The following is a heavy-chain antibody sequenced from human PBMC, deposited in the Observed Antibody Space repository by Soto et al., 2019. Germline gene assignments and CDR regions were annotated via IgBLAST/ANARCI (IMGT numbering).Heavy chain of an antibody. V-gene: IGHV4-30-4*01. J-gene: IGHJ4*02. CDR2: LWSGGST. Sequence: KPSETLSLTCTVSGGSISSGDYYWNWIRQPPGKGLEWIGYLWSGGSTYYNPSLKSRITISLDTSKNHFSLSLSSVAAADTAVYYCARSGEGDSSGPHSWGQGILVTVSS. CDR3: ARSGEGDSSGPHS. D-gene: IGHD3-22*01. CDR1: GGSISSGDYY.